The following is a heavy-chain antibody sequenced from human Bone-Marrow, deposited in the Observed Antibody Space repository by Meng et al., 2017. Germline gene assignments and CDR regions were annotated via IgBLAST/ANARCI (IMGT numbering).Heavy chain of an antibody. CDR1: GASIRHDW. V-gene: IGHV4-4*07. CDR3: ARVSIPYGDYILDY. D-gene: IGHD4-17*01. CDR2: IYSTGTT. J-gene: IGHJ4*02. Sequence: QVRLPGPGSGGGKPSEPRSATRHFYGASIRHDWWPWIRRPAGRGLEYIGRIYSTGTTNYNPSLKSRVTMSVDTSKNQISLKLTSVTAADTARYFCARVSIPYGDYILDYWGQGSLVTVSS.